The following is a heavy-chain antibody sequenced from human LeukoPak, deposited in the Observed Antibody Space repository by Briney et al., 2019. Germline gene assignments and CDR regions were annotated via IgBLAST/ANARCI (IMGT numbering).Heavy chain of an antibody. CDR1: GFTFSSYN. V-gene: IGHV3-48*02. D-gene: IGHD3-10*01. Sequence: GGSLRLSCAASGFTFSSYNMNWVRQAPGKGLEWVSDISSSGSTIYFADTVKGRFTISRDNAKNSLYLQMNSLRDEDTAVYYCARLEYYYVSGNYYKLFDYWGQGTLVTVCS. CDR3: ARLEYYYVSGNYYKLFDY. CDR2: ISSSGSTI. J-gene: IGHJ4*02.